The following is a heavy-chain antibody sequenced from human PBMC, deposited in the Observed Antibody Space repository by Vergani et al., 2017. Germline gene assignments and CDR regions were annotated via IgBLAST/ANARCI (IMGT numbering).Heavy chain of an antibody. J-gene: IGHJ5*02. V-gene: IGHV1-69*11. CDR3: ARLYYDFWSGYPNWFDP. CDR1: GGTFSSYA. D-gene: IGHD3-3*01. Sequence: QVQLVQSGAEVKKPGSSVKVSCKASGGTFSSYAISWVRQAPGQGLEWMGRIIPILGTANYAQKFQGRVTITADESTSTAFMELSSLRSDDTAVYYCARLYYDFWSGYPNWFDPWGQGTLVTVSS. CDR2: IIPILGTA.